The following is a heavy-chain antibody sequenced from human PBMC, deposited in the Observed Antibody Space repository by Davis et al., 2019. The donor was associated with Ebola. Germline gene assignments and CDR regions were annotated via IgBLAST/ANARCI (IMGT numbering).Heavy chain of an antibody. CDR1: GGSISSSSYY. CDR3: ARQAGYFDL. CDR2: IYYSGST. Sequence: PSETLSLTCTVSGGSISSSSYYWGWIRQPPGKGLEWIGSIYYSGSTYYNPSLKSRVTISVDTSKNQFSLKLSSVTAADTAVYYCARQAGYFDLWGRGTLVTVSS. V-gene: IGHV4-39*01. J-gene: IGHJ2*01.